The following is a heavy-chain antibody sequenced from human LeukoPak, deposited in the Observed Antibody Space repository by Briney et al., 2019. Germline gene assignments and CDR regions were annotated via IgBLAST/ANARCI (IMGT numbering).Heavy chain of an antibody. D-gene: IGHD3-3*01. CDR2: IGGSASGT. CDR3: AKVGVTRATFDY. Sequence: GGSLRLSCAASGFTFSSYTMSWVRHAPGKGLEWVSTIGGSASGTFYSDSVKGRFTISRDNSKNTLYLQMNSLRAEDTAVYYCAKVGVTRATFDYWGQGTLVTASS. J-gene: IGHJ4*02. V-gene: IGHV3-23*01. CDR1: GFTFSSYT.